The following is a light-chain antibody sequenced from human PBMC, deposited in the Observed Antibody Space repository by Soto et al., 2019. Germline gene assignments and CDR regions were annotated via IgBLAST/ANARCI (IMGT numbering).Light chain of an antibody. J-gene: IGLJ2*01. CDR2: LNRDGSH. Sequence: QSVLTQSPSASASLGASVKLTCTLSSGHSNYAIAWHQQQPEKGPRYLMKLNRDGSHSKGDGIPNLFSGSSSGAERYLTISRLQSEDEADYYCQTWGSGIGIFGGGTKLTVL. V-gene: IGLV4-69*01. CDR1: SGHSNYA. CDR3: QTWGSGIGI.